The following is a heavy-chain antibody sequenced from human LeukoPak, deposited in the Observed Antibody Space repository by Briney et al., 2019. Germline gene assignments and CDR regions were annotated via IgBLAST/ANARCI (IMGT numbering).Heavy chain of an antibody. CDR3: ASFLPYYYYYMDV. Sequence: PGGSLRLSCAASGFTFSSYSMNWVRQAPGKGLEWVSSISSSSSYIYYADSVKGRFTISRDNAKNSLYLQMNSLRAEDTAVYYCASFLPYYYYYMDVWGKGTAVTVSS. J-gene: IGHJ6*03. D-gene: IGHD2-2*01. CDR2: ISSSSSYI. CDR1: GFTFSSYS. V-gene: IGHV3-21*01.